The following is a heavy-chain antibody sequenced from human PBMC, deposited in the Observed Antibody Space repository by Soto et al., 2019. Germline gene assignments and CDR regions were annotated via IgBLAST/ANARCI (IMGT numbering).Heavy chain of an antibody. CDR2: IWYDGSNK. CDR1: GFTFSSYG. V-gene: IGHV3-33*01. J-gene: IGHJ4*02. D-gene: IGHD6-13*01. Sequence: PGGSLRLSCAASGFTFSSYGMHWVRQAPGKGLEWVAVIWYDGSNKYYADSVKGRFTISRDNSKNTLYLQMNSLRAEDTAVYYCARGLYSRSRGALGYWGQGTLVTVSS. CDR3: ARGLYSRSRGALGY.